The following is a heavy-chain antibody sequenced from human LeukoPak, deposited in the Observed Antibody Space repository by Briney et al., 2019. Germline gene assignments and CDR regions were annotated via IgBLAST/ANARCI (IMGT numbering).Heavy chain of an antibody. Sequence: GGSLRLSCAASGFTFSSYSMNWVRQAPGKGLEWVSGISGSGGSTYYADSVKGRFTISRDNSKNTLYLQMSSLRAEDTAVYYCAREARFSTSEDYWGQGTLVTVSS. V-gene: IGHV3-23*01. CDR1: GFTFSSYS. D-gene: IGHD5/OR15-5a*01. CDR2: ISGSGGST. CDR3: AREARFSTSEDY. J-gene: IGHJ4*02.